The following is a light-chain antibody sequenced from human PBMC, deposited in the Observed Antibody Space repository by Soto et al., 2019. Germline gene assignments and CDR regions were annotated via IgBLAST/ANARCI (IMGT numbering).Light chain of an antibody. J-gene: IGKJ1*01. V-gene: IGKV3-20*01. Sequence: EIVLTQSPGTLSLSAGERATLSCRASQSVNSTYFAWYQQKPGQAPRLLIYAASSRATGIPDRFSGSGSGTDFTLTINRLEPEDFAVYYCQQFGNSPQTFGQGTKVEIK. CDR1: QSVNSTY. CDR3: QQFGNSPQT. CDR2: AAS.